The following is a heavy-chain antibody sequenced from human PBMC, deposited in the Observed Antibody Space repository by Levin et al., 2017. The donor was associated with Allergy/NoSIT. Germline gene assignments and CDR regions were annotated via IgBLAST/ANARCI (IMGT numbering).Heavy chain of an antibody. Sequence: PGGSLRLSCAASGFTVSSNYMSWVRQAPGKGLEWVSVIYSGGSTYYADSVKGRFTISRDNSKNTLYLQMNSLRAEDTAVYYCARDRGSGIAVAGNTYWGQGTLVTVSS. CDR1: GFTVSSNY. CDR3: ARDRGSGIAVAGNTY. J-gene: IGHJ4*02. D-gene: IGHD6-19*01. CDR2: IYSGGST. V-gene: IGHV3-53*01.